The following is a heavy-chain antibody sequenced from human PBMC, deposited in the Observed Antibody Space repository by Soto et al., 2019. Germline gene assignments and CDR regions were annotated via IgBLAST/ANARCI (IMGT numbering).Heavy chain of an antibody. Sequence: GESLKISCKVSGYSFTSYWISWVRQMPGKGLEWMGRIDPSDSYTNYSPSFQGHVTISADKSISTAYLQWSSLKASDTAMYYCARSKGLAAADYYGMDVWGQGTTVTVSS. CDR3: ARSKGLAAADYYGMDV. CDR2: IDPSDSYT. J-gene: IGHJ6*02. CDR1: GYSFTSYW. V-gene: IGHV5-10-1*01. D-gene: IGHD6-13*01.